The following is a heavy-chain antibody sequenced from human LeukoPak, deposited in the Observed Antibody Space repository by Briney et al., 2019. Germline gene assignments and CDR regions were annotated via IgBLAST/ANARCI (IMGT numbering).Heavy chain of an antibody. Sequence: SETLSLTCTVSGGSISSGSYYWSWIRQPAGKGLEWIGRIYTSGSTNYNPSLKSRVTISVDTSKNQFSLKLSSVTAADTAVYYCARGPLTATSFDPWGQGTLVTVSS. CDR1: GGSISSGSYY. CDR3: ARGPLTATSFDP. D-gene: IGHD2-15*01. J-gene: IGHJ5*02. CDR2: IYTSGST. V-gene: IGHV4-61*02.